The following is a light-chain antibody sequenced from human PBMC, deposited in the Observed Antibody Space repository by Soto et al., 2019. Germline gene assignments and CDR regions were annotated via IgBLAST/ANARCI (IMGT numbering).Light chain of an antibody. CDR2: DVN. Sequence: QSALTQPASVSGSPGQSITISCTGTRSDLGGYNYVSWFQHHPGKAPKLLIYDVNSRPSGVSNRFSGSKSGNTASLTISGLQAEDEADYYCSSHISSSTHVFGGGTKLTVL. V-gene: IGLV2-14*03. CDR3: SSHISSSTHV. J-gene: IGLJ2*01. CDR1: RSDLGGYNY.